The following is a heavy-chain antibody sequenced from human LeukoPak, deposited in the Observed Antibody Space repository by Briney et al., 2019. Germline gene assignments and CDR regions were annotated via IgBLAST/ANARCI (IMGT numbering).Heavy chain of an antibody. CDR3: AREVVATFPLGGWFDP. CDR1: GYSISSGYY. Sequence: SETLSLTCTVSGYSISSGYYWGWIRQPPGKGLEWIGSIYHSGSTYYNPSLKGRVTISVDTSKNQFSLKLSSVTAADTAVYYCAREVVATFPLGGWFDPWGQGTLVTVSS. J-gene: IGHJ5*02. V-gene: IGHV4-38-2*02. D-gene: IGHD5-12*01. CDR2: IYHSGST.